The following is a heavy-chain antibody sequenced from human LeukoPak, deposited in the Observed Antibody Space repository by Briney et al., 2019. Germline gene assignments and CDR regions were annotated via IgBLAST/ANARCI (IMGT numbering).Heavy chain of an antibody. CDR3: ARAPPYCSSTSCYTWEYYFDY. J-gene: IGHJ4*02. CDR1: GYTFTSYY. CDR2: INPSGGST. V-gene: IGHV1-46*01. D-gene: IGHD2-2*02. Sequence: RASVKVSCKASGYTFTSYYMHWVRQAPGQGLEWMGIINPSGGSTSYAQKFQGRVTMTRDTSTSTVYMELSSLRSEDTAVYYCARAPPYCSSTSCYTWEYYFDYWGQGTLVTVSS.